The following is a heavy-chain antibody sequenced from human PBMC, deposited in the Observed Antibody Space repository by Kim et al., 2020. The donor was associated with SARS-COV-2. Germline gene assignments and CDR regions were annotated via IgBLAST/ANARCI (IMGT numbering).Heavy chain of an antibody. J-gene: IGHJ4*02. CDR3: AKHWGSGTYYNYFDY. V-gene: IGHV3-23*01. Sequence: GGSLRLSCAGSGFIFSNYAVSWVRQAPGKGLEWVSAISGSGDRTFYKDSVRGRVTISRDNSKNTVYLQLNGLRVEDAAVYYCAKHWGSGTYYNYFDYWGQGSLVTVSS. D-gene: IGHD3-10*01. CDR2: ISGSGDRT. CDR1: GFIFSNYA.